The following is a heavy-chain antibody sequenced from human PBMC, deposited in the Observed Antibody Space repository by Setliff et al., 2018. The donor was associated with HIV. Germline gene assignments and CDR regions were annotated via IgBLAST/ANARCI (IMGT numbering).Heavy chain of an antibody. CDR3: ARLEYYSDGNGYLQFYFDY. D-gene: IGHD3-22*01. CDR1: GGSISSSSYY. V-gene: IGHV4-39*01. Sequence: PSETLSLTCTVSGGSISSSSYYWGWIRQPPGKGLEWIGSIYYSGATYYNPSLKSRVTLSVDTSNNQFSLKLSSVTAADTAVYYCARLEYYSDGNGYLQFYFDYWGQGTLVTVSS. J-gene: IGHJ4*02. CDR2: IYYSGAT.